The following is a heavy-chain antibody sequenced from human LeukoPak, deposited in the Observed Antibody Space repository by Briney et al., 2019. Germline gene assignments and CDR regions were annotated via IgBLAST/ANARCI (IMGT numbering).Heavy chain of an antibody. V-gene: IGHV1-2*06. D-gene: IGHD3-10*01. CDR1: GYTFTGYY. CDR2: INPNSGGT. Sequence: ASVKVSCKASGYTFTGYYMHWVRQAPRQGLEWMGRINPNSGGTNYAQKFRGRVTMTRDTSISTAYMELSRLRSDDTAVYYCARVSYYARIDYWGQGTLVTVSS. J-gene: IGHJ4*02. CDR3: ARVSYYARIDY.